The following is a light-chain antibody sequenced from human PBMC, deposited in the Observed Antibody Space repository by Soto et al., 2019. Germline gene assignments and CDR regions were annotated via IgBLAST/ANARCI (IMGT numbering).Light chain of an antibody. Sequence: QSALTQPPSASGSPGQSVTISCTGTSSDVGGYNYVSWYQQHPGKAPKLMIYEVSKRPSGVPDRSSGSKSGNTASLTVSGLQAEDEADYYCSSYAGSNIDVFGTGTKVTVL. J-gene: IGLJ1*01. V-gene: IGLV2-8*01. CDR3: SSYAGSNIDV. CDR1: SSDVGGYNY. CDR2: EVS.